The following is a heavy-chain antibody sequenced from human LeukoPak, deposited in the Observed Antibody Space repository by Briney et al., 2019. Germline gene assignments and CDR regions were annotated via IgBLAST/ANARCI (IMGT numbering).Heavy chain of an antibody. CDR2: IYYSGTT. CDR3: ARVDGDYYFDY. Sequence: ASETLSLTCTVSGGSISSSSYYWGWIRQPPGKGLEWIGNIYYSGTTYYNPSLMSRVTVSVDTSKNQFSLKVSSVTAADTAVYYYARVDGDYYFDYWGQGTLVTVSS. CDR1: GGSISSSSYY. V-gene: IGHV4-39*01. D-gene: IGHD4-17*01. J-gene: IGHJ4*02.